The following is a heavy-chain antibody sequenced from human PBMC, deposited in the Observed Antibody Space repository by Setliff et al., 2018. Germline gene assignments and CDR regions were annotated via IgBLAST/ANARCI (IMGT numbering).Heavy chain of an antibody. J-gene: IGHJ4*02. V-gene: IGHV1-2*02. CDR3: AKQGDLVFDY. CDR1: GYPFGGYY. CDR2: IDPKSGRT. Sequence: ASVKVSCKTSGYPFGGYYIYWMRQAPGQGLEWMGWIDPKSGRTKYAVKFQGRVTMTRDTSISTIYIEVSSLTSDDTAMYYCAKQGDLVFDYWGQGTQVTVSS. D-gene: IGHD3-16*01.